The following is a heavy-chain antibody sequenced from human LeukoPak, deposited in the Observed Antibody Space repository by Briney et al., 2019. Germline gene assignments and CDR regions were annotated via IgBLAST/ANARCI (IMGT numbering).Heavy chain of an antibody. CDR2: IYYSGST. CDR3: AREMSWSRGAFDI. J-gene: IGHJ3*02. Sequence: SETLSLTCTVSGGSISSYYWSWIRQPPGKGLEWIGYIYYSGSTNYNPSLKSRITMSVDTSKKQFSLELTSVTAEDTALYYCAREMSWSRGAFDIWGQGTMVTVSS. D-gene: IGHD6-13*01. V-gene: IGHV4-59*12. CDR1: GGSISSYY.